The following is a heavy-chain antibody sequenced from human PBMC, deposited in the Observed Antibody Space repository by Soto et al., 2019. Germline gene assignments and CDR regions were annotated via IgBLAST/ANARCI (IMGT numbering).Heavy chain of an antibody. Sequence: SETLSLTCTVSGGAISSGGYYWSWIRQHPGKGLEWIGYIYYSGSTYYNPSLKSRVTISVDTSKNQFSLKLSSVTAADTAVYYCARWGSSGTFDYWGQGTLVSVSS. CDR2: IYYSGST. V-gene: IGHV4-31*03. CDR1: GGAISSGGYY. J-gene: IGHJ4*02. CDR3: ARWGSSGTFDY. D-gene: IGHD6-13*01.